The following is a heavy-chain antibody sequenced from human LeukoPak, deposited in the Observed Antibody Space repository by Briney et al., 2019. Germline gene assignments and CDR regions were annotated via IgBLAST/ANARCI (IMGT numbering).Heavy chain of an antibody. CDR3: ARKGNYYYDSSGLGDFDY. Sequence: GGSLRLSCAASGFTFSNYWMSWVRQAPGKGLGWVANIKEDGGAKYYVDSVKGRFTISRDNAKNSLYLQMNSLRAEDTAVYYCARKGNYYYDSSGLGDFDYWGQGTLVTVSS. V-gene: IGHV3-7*01. D-gene: IGHD3-22*01. J-gene: IGHJ4*02. CDR1: GFTFSNYW. CDR2: IKEDGGAK.